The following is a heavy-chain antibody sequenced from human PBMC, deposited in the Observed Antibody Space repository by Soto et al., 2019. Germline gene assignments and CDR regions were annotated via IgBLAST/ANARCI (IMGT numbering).Heavy chain of an antibody. CDR1: GFTFKRAW. D-gene: IGHD3-10*01. J-gene: IGHJ4*02. CDR2: IKSGIDGEAT. CDR3: STGLGTYYSRFDY. V-gene: IGHV3-15*07. Sequence: EVQLVESGGGLVKPGGSLTLSCAASGFTFKRAWMNWVRQAPGKGVEWVGRIKSGIDGEATDYGAPVKGRFTISRDDSRNTLSLQMNSLKTEDTAIYYCSTGLGTYYSRFDYWGRGTLVTVSS.